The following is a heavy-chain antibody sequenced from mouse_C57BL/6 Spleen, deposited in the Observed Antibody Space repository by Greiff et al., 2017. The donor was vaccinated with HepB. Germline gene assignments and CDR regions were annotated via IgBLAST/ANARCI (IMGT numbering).Heavy chain of an antibody. CDR2: IDPSDSYT. D-gene: IGHD1-1*01. CDR1: GYTFTSYW. Sequence: VQLQQSGAELVRPGTSVKLSCKASGYTFTSYWMHWVKQRPGQGLEWIGVIDPSDSYTNYNQKFKGKATLTVDTSSSTASMQLSSLTSEDSAVYYCARRVITTVVATDWYFDVWGTGTTVTVSS. V-gene: IGHV1-59*01. J-gene: IGHJ1*03. CDR3: ARRVITTVVATDWYFDV.